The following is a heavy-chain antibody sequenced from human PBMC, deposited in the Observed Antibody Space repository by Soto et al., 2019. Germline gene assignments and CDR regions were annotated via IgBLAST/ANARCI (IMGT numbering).Heavy chain of an antibody. CDR2: IKSDGSAT. V-gene: IGHV3-74*01. CDR3: ASAAQFNYGGNSGFDF. CDR1: GFTFSRDW. J-gene: IGHJ4*02. D-gene: IGHD4-17*01. Sequence: PWVSMRLSWSPSGFTFSRDWMHWVSQAPGKGLVWVSHIKSDGSATSYADSVKGRFTISRDNPWNTLYLHMNSLRAEDTAVYYCASAAQFNYGGNSGFDFWGQG.